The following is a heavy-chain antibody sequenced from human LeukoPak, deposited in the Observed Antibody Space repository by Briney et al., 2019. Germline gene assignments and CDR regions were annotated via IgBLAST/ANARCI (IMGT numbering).Heavy chain of an antibody. CDR3: TTDYTYYYDSSGYYY. V-gene: IGHV3-53*01. CDR2: IHSGGST. CDR1: GFTVSSNY. Sequence: GGSLRLSCAASGFTVSSNYMSWVRQAPGKGLEWVSFIHSGGSTYYADSVKGRFTISRDNSKNTLYLQMNSLKTEDTAVYYCTTDYTYYYDSSGYYYWGQGTLVTVSS. D-gene: IGHD3-22*01. J-gene: IGHJ4*02.